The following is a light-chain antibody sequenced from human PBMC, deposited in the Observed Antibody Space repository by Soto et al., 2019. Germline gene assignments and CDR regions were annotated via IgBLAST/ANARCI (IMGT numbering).Light chain of an antibody. J-gene: IGLJ1*01. CDR2: YDN. Sequence: SYELTQPPSVSVAPGKTATITCGGNNIGSKTVHWYQQKPGQAPVLVLYYDNDRPSRMPERFSGSNSGNTATLTISRVEAGDEADYYCHVWDSSSDHHVFGTGTKVTVL. CDR1: NIGSKT. CDR3: HVWDSSSDHHV. V-gene: IGLV3-21*04.